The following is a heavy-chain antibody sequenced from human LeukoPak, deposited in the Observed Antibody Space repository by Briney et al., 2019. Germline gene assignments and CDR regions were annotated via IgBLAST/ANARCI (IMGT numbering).Heavy chain of an antibody. CDR3: AKPLSGWYDYLDY. D-gene: IGHD6-19*01. V-gene: IGHV3-23*01. J-gene: IGHJ4*02. CDR1: GFTFSSYA. Sequence: PGGSLRLSCAASGFTFSSYAMTWVRQGPGKGLEWVSAISGGGDNTYYADSVKGRFTISRDNSRNTLYLQMNSLRAEDTAVYYCAKPLSGWYDYLDYWGQGTLVTVSS. CDR2: ISGGGDNT.